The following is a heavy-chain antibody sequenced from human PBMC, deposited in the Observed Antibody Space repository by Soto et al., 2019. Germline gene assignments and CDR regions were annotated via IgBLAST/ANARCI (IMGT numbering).Heavy chain of an antibody. V-gene: IGHV1-2*04. D-gene: IGHD2-2*01. J-gene: IGHJ6*02. Sequence: ASVKVSCKASGYTFTGYYMHWVRQAPGQGLEWMGWINPNSGGTNYAQKFQGWVTMTRDTSISTAYMELSRLRSDDTAVYYCARDLTGQFQADCSSTSCYYYGMDVWGQGTTVTVSS. CDR3: ARDLTGQFQADCSSTSCYYYGMDV. CDR1: GYTFTGYY. CDR2: INPNSGGT.